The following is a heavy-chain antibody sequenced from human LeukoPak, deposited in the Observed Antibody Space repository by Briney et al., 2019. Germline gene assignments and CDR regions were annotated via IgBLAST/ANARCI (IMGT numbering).Heavy chain of an antibody. Sequence: SETLSLTCTVSGGSISSGDYYWSWIRQPPGKGLEWIGYIYYSGSTYYNPSLKSRVTISVDASKNQFSLKLSSVTAADTAVYYCARGPLYYDSSGYSSPYYYGMDVWGQGTTVTVSS. CDR2: IYYSGST. CDR3: ARGPLYYDSSGYSSPYYYGMDV. CDR1: GGSISSGDYY. J-gene: IGHJ6*02. D-gene: IGHD3-22*01. V-gene: IGHV4-30-4*01.